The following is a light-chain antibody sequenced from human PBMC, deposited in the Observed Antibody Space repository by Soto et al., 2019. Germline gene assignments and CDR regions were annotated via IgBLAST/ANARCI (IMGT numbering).Light chain of an antibody. CDR2: GAT. CDR3: QQLKTYPT. Sequence: IQLTQSPSSLSASVGDRVSITCRASQGISSYLAWYQQKPGKAPNVLISGATTLQSGVPSRFSGSGSGTDFTLTISSLQPEDFATYYCQQLKTYPTVGQGTRLDLK. J-gene: IGKJ5*01. V-gene: IGKV1-9*01. CDR1: QGISSY.